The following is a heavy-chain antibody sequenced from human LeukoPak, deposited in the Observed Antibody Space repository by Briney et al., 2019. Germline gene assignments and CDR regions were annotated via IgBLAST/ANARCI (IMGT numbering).Heavy chain of an antibody. J-gene: IGHJ4*02. CDR2: ITSGSTI. CDR3: ARDWGGGRVDY. D-gene: IGHD3-10*01. CDR1: GFTFSDYY. V-gene: IGHV3-11*01. Sequence: GGSLRLSCAASGFTFSDYYMSWIRQAPGKGLEWISYITSGSTIYYADSVKGRFTISRDNAKNSLYLQMNSLRAEDTAVYYCARDWGGGRVDYWGQGTLVTVSS.